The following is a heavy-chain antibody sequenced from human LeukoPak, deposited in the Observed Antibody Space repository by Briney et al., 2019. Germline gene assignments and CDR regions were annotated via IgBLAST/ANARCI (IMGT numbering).Heavy chain of an antibody. CDR1: GFTFSSYW. D-gene: IGHD5-18*01. CDR2: INSDGSST. Sequence: AGGSLRLSCAASGFTFSSYWMHWVRQAPGKGLVWVSRINSDGSSTSYADSVKGRFAISRDNAKNTLYLQMNSLRAEDTAVYYCARGTGYSYGPLGYWGQGTLVTVSS. V-gene: IGHV3-74*01. J-gene: IGHJ4*02. CDR3: ARGTGYSYGPLGY.